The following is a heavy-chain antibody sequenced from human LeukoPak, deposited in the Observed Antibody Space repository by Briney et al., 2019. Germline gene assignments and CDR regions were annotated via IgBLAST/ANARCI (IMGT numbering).Heavy chain of an antibody. CDR1: GVTLSPYG. D-gene: IGHD3-10*01. CDR2: ISYEGGTQ. Sequence: PGGSLRLSCAASGVTLSPYGMHWVRLAPGKGLEWVAVISYEGGTQRYADSVKGRYIISRDNPRNTLYLQMNNLRTEDTAVYYCAKEGTPQVSTWYDLWGQGTQVIVSS. V-gene: IGHV3-30*18. CDR3: AKEGTPQVSTWYDL. J-gene: IGHJ5*02.